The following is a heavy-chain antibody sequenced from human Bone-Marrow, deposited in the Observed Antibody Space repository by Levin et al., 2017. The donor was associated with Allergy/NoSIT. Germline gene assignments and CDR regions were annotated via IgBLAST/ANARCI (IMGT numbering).Heavy chain of an antibody. Sequence: GESLKISCAASGLTFNSEAMTWVRQAAGKGLEWVSSIGDTGRFTYYADSVKGRFTISRDNSKNTLYLQMNSLRAEDTALYYCAKGGRFGDYAFWGQGTLVTVSS. V-gene: IGHV3-23*01. CDR2: IGDTGRFT. CDR1: GLTFNSEA. J-gene: IGHJ4*02. CDR3: AKGGRFGDYAF. D-gene: IGHD4-17*01.